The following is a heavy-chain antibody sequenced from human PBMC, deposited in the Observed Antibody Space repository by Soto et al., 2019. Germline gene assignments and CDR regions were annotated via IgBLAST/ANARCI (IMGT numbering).Heavy chain of an antibody. CDR1: GFSFANAW. J-gene: IGHJ4*02. Sequence: VQLVESGGGLLQPGESVRLSCAASGFSFANAWMNWVRQAPGKGLEWVGRIQSKTYGEATDYAAPVKGRFTISRDYSKNTLYLQMNRLKAEDSAVYYWTSGLIVVVAASRLAGYCGQGTLVTVSS. D-gene: IGHD2-21*01. V-gene: IGHV3-15*07. CDR2: IQSKTYGEAT. CDR3: TSGLIVVVAASRLAGY.